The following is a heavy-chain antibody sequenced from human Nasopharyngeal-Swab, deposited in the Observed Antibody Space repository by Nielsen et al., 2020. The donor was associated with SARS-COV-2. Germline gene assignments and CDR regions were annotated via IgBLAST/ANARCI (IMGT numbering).Heavy chain of an antibody. V-gene: IGHV3-9*01. D-gene: IGHD3-9*01. CDR3: ARDRRYFDWVADY. CDR2: ISWNSGSI. CDR1: GFTFDDYA. J-gene: IGHJ4*02. Sequence: SLKISCAASGFTFDDYAMHWVRQAPGKGLEWVSGISWNSGSIGYADSVKGRFTISRDNAKNSLYLQMNSLRSEDTAVYYCARDRRYFDWVADYWGQGTLVTVSS.